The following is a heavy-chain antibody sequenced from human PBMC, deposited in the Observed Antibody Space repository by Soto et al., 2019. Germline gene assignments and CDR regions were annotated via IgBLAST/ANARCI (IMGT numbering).Heavy chain of an antibody. J-gene: IGHJ6*02. CDR1: GFTFSSYA. V-gene: IGHV3-30-3*01. Sequence: GGSLRLSCAASGFTFSSYAMHWVRQAPGKGLEWVAVISYDGSNKYYADSLKGRFTISRDNSKNTLYLQMNSLRAEDTAVYYCARVLVMGSSSWLYYYYYGMDVWGQGTTVTVSS. CDR3: ARVLVMGSSSWLYYYYYGMDV. D-gene: IGHD6-13*01. CDR2: ISYDGSNK.